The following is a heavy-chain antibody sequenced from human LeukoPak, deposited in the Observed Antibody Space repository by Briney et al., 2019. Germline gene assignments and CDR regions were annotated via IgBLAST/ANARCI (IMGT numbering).Heavy chain of an antibody. CDR2: ISWNSGSI. V-gene: IGHV3-9*01. Sequence: GGSLRLSCAASGFTFDDYAMHWVRQAPGKGLEWVSGISWNSGSIGYADSVKGRFTISRDNAKNSLYLQMNSLRAEDTALYYCAKQGRGSSWTYYYYMDVWGKGTTVTTSS. J-gene: IGHJ6*03. CDR3: AKQGRGSSWTYYYYMDV. CDR1: GFTFDDYA. D-gene: IGHD6-13*01.